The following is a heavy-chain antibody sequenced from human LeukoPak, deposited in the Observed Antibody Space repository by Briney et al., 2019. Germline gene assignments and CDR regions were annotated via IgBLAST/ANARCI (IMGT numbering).Heavy chain of an antibody. V-gene: IGHV4-59*01. CDR1: GGSINGYY. Sequence: SETLSLTCTVSGGSINGYYWSWIRQSPGKGLESLGYIYYTGSTNYNPSLKSRVTMSVDTSRNQFFLRLSSVTAEDTAVYYCAKERGNMVRGIINYYYYYYMDVWGKGTTVTISS. J-gene: IGHJ6*03. D-gene: IGHD3-10*01. CDR3: AKERGNMVRGIINYYYYYYMDV. CDR2: IYYTGST.